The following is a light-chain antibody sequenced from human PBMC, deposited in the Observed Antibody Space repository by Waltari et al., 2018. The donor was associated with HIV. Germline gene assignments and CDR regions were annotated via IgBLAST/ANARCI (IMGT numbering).Light chain of an antibody. CDR3: QQSYTSPT. V-gene: IGKV1-39*01. CDR2: SAT. J-gene: IGKJ3*01. CDR1: QNINTY. Sequence: DIQMTQSPSSLSASIGDRVTITCRASQNINTYLNWYQQKPGKAPKALIYSATTLQSGVPSRFTGSGSWTDFTLTITSLQPEDFGTYFCQQSYTSPTFGPGTTVDLK.